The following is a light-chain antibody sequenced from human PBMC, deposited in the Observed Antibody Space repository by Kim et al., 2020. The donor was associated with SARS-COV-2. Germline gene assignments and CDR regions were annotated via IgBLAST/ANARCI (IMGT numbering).Light chain of an antibody. J-gene: IGKJ2*03. Sequence: EIVLTQSPATLSLSPGERATLSCGASQSVSSSYLAWYQQKPGLAPRLLICDASSRATGIPDRFSGSGSGTDFTLTISRLEPEDFAVYYCQQYGSSPVSFGQGTKLEI. CDR1: QSVSSSY. CDR3: QQYGSSPVS. CDR2: DAS. V-gene: IGKV3D-20*01.